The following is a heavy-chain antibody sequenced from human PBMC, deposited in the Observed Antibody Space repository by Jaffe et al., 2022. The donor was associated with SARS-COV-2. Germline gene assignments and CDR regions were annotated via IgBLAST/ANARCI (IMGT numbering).Heavy chain of an antibody. CDR1: GYTFTSYD. D-gene: IGHD3-10*01. CDR2: MNPNSGNT. V-gene: IGHV1-8*01. J-gene: IGHJ5*02. CDR3: ARGGGHSWFGDLIPHWFDP. Sequence: QVQLVQSGAEVKKPGASVKVSCKASGYTFTSYDINWVRQATGQGLEWMGWMNPNSGNTGYAQKFQGRVTMTRNTSISTAYMELSSLRSEDTAVYYCARGGGHSWFGDLIPHWFDPWGQGTLVTVSS.